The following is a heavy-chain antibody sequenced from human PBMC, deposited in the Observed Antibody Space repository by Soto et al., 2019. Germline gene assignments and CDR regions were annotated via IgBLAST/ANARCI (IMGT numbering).Heavy chain of an antibody. CDR2: ISYDGSNK. V-gene: IGHV3-30*18. CDR1: GFTFSSYG. Sequence: SLRLSCAASGFTFSSYGMHWVRQAPGKGLEWVAFISYDGSNKYYADSVKGRFTISRDNSKNTLYLQMNSLRAEDTAVYYCAKGYYDFWSGYDNWFDPWGQGTLVTVSS. D-gene: IGHD3-3*01. J-gene: IGHJ5*02. CDR3: AKGYYDFWSGYDNWFDP.